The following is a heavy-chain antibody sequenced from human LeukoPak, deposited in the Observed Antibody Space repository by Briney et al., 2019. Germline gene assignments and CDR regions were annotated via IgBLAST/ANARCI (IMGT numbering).Heavy chain of an antibody. J-gene: IGHJ4*02. D-gene: IGHD6-19*01. CDR2: IWYDGSNK. V-gene: IGHV3-33*06. Sequence: PGGSLRLSCAASGFTFSSYGMHWVRQAPGKGLEWVAVIWYDGSNKYYADSVKGRFTISRDNSKNTLYLQMNSLRAEDTAVYYCAKIGIAVAQGYFDYWGQGTLVTVSS. CDR1: GFTFSSYG. CDR3: AKIGIAVAQGYFDY.